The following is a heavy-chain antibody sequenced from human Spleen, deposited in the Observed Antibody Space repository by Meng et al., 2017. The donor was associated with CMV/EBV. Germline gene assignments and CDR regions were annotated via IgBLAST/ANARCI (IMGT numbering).Heavy chain of an antibody. V-gene: IGHV1-2*02. CDR3: ARVRGYCSITSCFGGLHFDY. CDR2: INSHSGVT. D-gene: IGHD2-2*01. CDR1: GYTFSDYY. Sequence: ASVKVSCKASGYTFSDYYMHWVRQAPGQGLEWMGWINSHSGVTTYAQKFQGRVTMTRDTSISTAYMELTRLKSDDTAMYYCARVRGYCSITSCFGGLHFDYWGQGTLVTVSS. J-gene: IGHJ4*02.